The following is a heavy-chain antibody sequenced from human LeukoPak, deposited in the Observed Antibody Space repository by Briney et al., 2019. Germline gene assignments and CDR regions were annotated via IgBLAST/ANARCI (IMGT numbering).Heavy chain of an antibody. CDR2: IYYSGST. CDR1: GGSISSYY. J-gene: IGHJ5*02. CDR3: AREVRTYYYGSGSSDNWFDP. Sequence: SETLSLTCTVSGGSISSYYWSWVRQPPGKGLEWIGDIYYSGSTNYNPSLTSRVTISVDTSKNQFSLKLSSVTAADTAVYYCAREVRTYYYGSGSSDNWFDPWGQGTLVTVSS. V-gene: IGHV4-59*01. D-gene: IGHD3-10*01.